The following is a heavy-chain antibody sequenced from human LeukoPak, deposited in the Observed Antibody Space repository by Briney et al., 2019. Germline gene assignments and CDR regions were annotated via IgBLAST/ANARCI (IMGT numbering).Heavy chain of an antibody. D-gene: IGHD3-22*01. CDR1: GGSISSSNW. CDR3: ARIGSQWLPWFDP. CDR2: INHSGST. V-gene: IGHV4-4*02. J-gene: IGHJ5*02. Sequence: SETLSLTCAVSGGSISSSNWWSWVRQPPGKGLEWIGEINHSGSTNYNPSLKSRVTISVDTSKNQFSLKLSSVTAADTAVYYCARIGSQWLPWFDPWGQGTLVTVSS.